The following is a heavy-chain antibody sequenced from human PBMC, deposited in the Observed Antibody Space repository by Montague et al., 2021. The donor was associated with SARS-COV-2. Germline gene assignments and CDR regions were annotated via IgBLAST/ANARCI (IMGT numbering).Heavy chain of an antibody. V-gene: IGHV4-59*08. D-gene: IGHD3-10*01. J-gene: IGHJ4*02. CDR1: GAYINEYY. CDR3: AGHRGFGDLWALDY. Sequence: SETLSLTCSVSGAYINEYYWSWIRQSPGKRLEWIGYVYFTGSTDYNPSLKSRVTISVDTSKNQFSLQLASVTAADTAVYYCAGHRGFGDLWALDYWGQGTLVAVSS. CDR2: VYFTGST.